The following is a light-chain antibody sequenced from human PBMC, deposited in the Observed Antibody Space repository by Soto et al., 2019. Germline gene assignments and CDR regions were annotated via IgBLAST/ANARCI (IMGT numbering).Light chain of an antibody. V-gene: IGKV3-20*01. CDR1: QSVRSNH. J-gene: IGKJ2*01. CDR2: DAS. CDR3: QQYGSSPRT. Sequence: EIVLTQSPGPLSLSPGERATLSCRASQSVRSNHLAWYQQKPGQAPRLLIYDASSRATGIPDRFSGSGSGTDFTLTISRLEPEDFAVYYCQQYGSSPRTFGRGTKLEI.